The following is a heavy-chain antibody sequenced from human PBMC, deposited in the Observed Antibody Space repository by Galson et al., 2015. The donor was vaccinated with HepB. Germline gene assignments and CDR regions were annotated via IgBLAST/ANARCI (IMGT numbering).Heavy chain of an antibody. CDR2: ISFDGSNK. CDR1: RFMFSTYG. V-gene: IGHV3-33*08. J-gene: IGHJ6*02. CDR3: ARDLGRRAAAGYPYYYGMYV. D-gene: IGHD6-13*01. Sequence: SLRLSCAASRFMFSTYGMHWVRQAPGKGLEWVALISFDGSNKSSAYSVYGRFTISRDNSKSTLYLQMNSLRAEDTAVYYCARDLGRRAAAGYPYYYGMYVWGQGTTVSVSS.